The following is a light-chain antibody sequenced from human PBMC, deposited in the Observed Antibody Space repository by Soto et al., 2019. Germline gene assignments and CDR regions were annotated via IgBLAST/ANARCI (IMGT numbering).Light chain of an antibody. J-gene: IGLJ3*02. Sequence: QSVLTQPPSASGTPGQKVTISCSGSSSNIGSNTVNWYQQLPGTAPKLLIYSNNQRPLGVPDRFSGSESGTSASLAISGLQSEDEADYYCAAWDDSLNGRWVFGGGTKLTVL. CDR3: AAWDDSLNGRWV. V-gene: IGLV1-44*01. CDR1: SSNIGSNT. CDR2: SNN.